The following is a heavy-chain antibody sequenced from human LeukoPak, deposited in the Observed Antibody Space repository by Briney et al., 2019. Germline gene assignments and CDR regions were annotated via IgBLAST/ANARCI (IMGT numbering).Heavy chain of an antibody. CDR3: ARLDGGNSNY. CDR1: GGSISSYY. J-gene: IGHJ4*02. Sequence: PSETLSLTCTVSGGSISSYYWSWIRQPPGKGLEWIGYIYYSGSTNYNPSLKSRVTISVDTSKNQSSLKLSSVTAADTAVYYCARLDGGNSNYWGQGTLVTVSS. V-gene: IGHV4-59*08. D-gene: IGHD4-23*01. CDR2: IYYSGST.